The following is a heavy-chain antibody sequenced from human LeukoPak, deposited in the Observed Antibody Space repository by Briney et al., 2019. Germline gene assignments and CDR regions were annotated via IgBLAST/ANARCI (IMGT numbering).Heavy chain of an antibody. J-gene: IGHJ5*01. CDR3: ARVGDGSSYDS. D-gene: IGHD5-24*01. CDR1: GFSFDKHT. CDR2: INSIGGAI. Sequence: PGGSLRLSCATSGFSFDKHTMHWVRQAPGMGLEFVSTINSIGGAIFYGSSVKGRFTTSRDNSRNTLYLQMDSLRAEDTAVYYCARVGDGSSYDSWGQGTLLTVSS. V-gene: IGHV3-64*01.